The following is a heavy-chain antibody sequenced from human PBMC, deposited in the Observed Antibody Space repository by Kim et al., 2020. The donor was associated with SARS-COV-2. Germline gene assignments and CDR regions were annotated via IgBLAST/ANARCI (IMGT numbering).Heavy chain of an antibody. CDR2: IYYSGST. CDR3: ARRPRMGYFDY. D-gene: IGHD3-16*01. Sequence: SETLSLTCTVSGGSISSSSYYWGWIRQPPGKGLEWIGSIYYSGSTYYNPSLKSRVTISVDTSKNQFSLKLSSVTAADTAVYYCARRPRMGYFDYWGQGTL. J-gene: IGHJ4*02. V-gene: IGHV4-39*01. CDR1: GGSISSSSYY.